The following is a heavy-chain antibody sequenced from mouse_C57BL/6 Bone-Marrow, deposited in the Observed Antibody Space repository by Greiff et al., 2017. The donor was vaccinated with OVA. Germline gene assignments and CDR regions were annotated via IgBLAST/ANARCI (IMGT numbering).Heavy chain of an antibody. V-gene: IGHV5-12*01. J-gene: IGHJ4*01. CDR3: ARHAYYYGSSLYYYAMDY. D-gene: IGHD1-1*01. CDR2: ISNGGGST. CDR1: GFTFSDYY. Sequence: EVQVVESGGGLVQPGGSLKLSCAASGFTFSDYYMYWVRQTPEKRLEWVAYISNGGGSTYYPDTVKGRFTISRDNAKNTLYLQMSRLKSEDTAMYYCARHAYYYGSSLYYYAMDYWGQGTSVTVSS.